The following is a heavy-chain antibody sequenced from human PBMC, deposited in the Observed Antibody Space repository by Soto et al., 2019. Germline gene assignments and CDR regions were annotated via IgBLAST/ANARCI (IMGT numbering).Heavy chain of an antibody. D-gene: IGHD4-4*01. CDR1: GFTFSSYA. CDR3: ARGLQSSLYYYYGMDV. V-gene: IGHV3-30-3*01. Sequence: QVPLVESGGGVVQPGRSLRLSCAASGFTFSSYAMHWVRQAPGKGLEWVAVISYDGSNKYYADSVKGRFTISRDNSKNTLYLQMNSLRAEDTAVYYCARGLQSSLYYYYGMDVWGQGTTVTVSS. CDR2: ISYDGSNK. J-gene: IGHJ6*02.